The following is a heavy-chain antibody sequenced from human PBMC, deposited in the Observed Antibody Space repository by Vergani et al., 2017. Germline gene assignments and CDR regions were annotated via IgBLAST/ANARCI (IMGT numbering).Heavy chain of an antibody. CDR1: GFTVSSNY. Sequence: EVQLVESGGGLVQPGGSLRLSCAASGFTVSSNYMSWVRQAPGKGLEWVSVIYSGGSTYYADSVKGRFTISRDNSKNTLYLQMNSLRAEDTAVYYCARESPGAYYDFWSGYYAYGMDVWGQGTTVTVSS. V-gene: IGHV3-66*01. CDR2: IYSGGST. D-gene: IGHD3-3*01. CDR3: ARESPGAYYDFWSGYYAYGMDV. J-gene: IGHJ6*02.